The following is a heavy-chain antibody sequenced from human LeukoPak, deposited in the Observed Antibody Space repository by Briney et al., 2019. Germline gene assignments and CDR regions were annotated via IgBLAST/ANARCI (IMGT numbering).Heavy chain of an antibody. CDR1: EFTFSSYW. D-gene: IGHD5-12*01. CDR3: ARDRGSKYYFDY. Sequence: GGSLRLSCAASEFTFSSYWMSWVRQAPGKGLEWVANIKHDGSDKYYVDYVKGRFTISRDNAKNSLYLQMNTLRADDTAVYYCARDRGSKYYFDYWGQGTLVTVSS. V-gene: IGHV3-7*05. J-gene: IGHJ4*02. CDR2: IKHDGSDK.